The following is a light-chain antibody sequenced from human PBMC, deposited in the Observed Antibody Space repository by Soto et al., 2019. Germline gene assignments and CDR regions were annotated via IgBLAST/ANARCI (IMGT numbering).Light chain of an antibody. J-gene: IGLJ2*01. Sequence: QLVLTQSSSASASLGSSVKLTCTLSSGHSSYIIAWHQQQPGKAPRYLMKLEGSGSYNKGSGVPDRCSGSSSGADRYLTISNLQSEDEADYYCETWDSNIKVFGGGTKLTVL. V-gene: IGLV4-60*03. CDR2: LEGSGSY. CDR1: SGHSSYI. CDR3: ETWDSNIKV.